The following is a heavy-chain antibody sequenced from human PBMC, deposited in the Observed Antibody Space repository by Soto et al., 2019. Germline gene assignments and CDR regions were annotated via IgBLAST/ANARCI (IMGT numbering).Heavy chain of an antibody. Sequence: QVQLQESGPGLVKPSETLSLTCTVSGGSISSYYWSWIRQPPGKGLEWIGYIYYSGSTNYNPSLKRRVTISVDTSKNQFSLKLSSVTAADTAVYYCARSGFQKGGIAARPGYYYYGMDVWGQGTTVTVSS. CDR1: GGSISSYY. CDR3: ARSGFQKGGIAARPGYYYYGMDV. V-gene: IGHV4-59*01. CDR2: IYYSGST. J-gene: IGHJ6*02. D-gene: IGHD6-6*01.